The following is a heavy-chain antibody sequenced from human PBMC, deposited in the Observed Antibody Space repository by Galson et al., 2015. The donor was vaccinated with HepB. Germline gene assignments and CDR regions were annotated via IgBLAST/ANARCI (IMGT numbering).Heavy chain of an antibody. CDR3: AKGAGGYGDYRKYFDF. CDR1: GFTFSSYA. CDR2: ISGSGGST. D-gene: IGHD4-17*01. J-gene: IGHJ4*02. Sequence: SLRLSCAASGFTFSSYAMSWVRQAPGKGLEWVSAISGSGGSTYYADSVKGRFTISRDNSKNTLYLQMNSLRAEDTAVYYCAKGAGGYGDYRKYFDFWGQGTLVTVSS. V-gene: IGHV3-23*01.